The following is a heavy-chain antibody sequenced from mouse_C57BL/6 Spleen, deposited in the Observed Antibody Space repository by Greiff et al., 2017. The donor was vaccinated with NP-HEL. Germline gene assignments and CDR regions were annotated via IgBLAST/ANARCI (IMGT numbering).Heavy chain of an antibody. CDR2: INPGSGGT. J-gene: IGHJ2*01. Sequence: VQLQQSGAELVRPGTSVKVSCKASGYAFTNYLIEWVKQRPGQGLEWIGVINPGSGGTNYNEKFKGKATLTADKSSSTAYMQLSSLTSEDSAVYFCARTGGRDYWGQGTTLTVSS. V-gene: IGHV1-54*01. CDR3: ARTGGRDY. CDR1: GYAFTNYL.